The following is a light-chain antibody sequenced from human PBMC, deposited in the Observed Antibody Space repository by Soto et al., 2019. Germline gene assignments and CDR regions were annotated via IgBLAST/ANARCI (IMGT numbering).Light chain of an antibody. J-gene: IGLJ1*01. Sequence: QSVLIQPPSVSGSPGQSVTISCTGTSSDVGSYDCVSCYQQHPGTVPKPMIYNVNTQPSGVPDRFSVSKSGNTASLTISGLQAEDEADYYCSSLASSTTYVFGTGTKVTVL. CDR1: SSDVGSYDC. V-gene: IGLV2-18*02. CDR3: SSLASSTTYV. CDR2: NVN.